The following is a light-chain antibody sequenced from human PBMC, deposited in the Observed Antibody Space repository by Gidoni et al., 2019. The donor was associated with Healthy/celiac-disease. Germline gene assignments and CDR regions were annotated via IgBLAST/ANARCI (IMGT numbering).Light chain of an antibody. CDR3: SSYTSSSTLVV. V-gene: IGLV2-14*01. CDR1: SSHVGGYNY. CDR2: EVS. J-gene: IGLJ2*01. Sequence: QSALTQPASVSGSPGQSITISCTGTSSHVGGYNYVSWYQQQPGKAPKLMIYEVSNRPSGVSNRFSGSKSGNTASLTISGLQAEDEADYYCSSYTSSSTLVVFGGGTKLTVL.